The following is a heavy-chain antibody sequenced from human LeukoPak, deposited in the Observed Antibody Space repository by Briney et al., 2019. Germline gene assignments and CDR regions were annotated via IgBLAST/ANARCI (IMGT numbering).Heavy chain of an antibody. D-gene: IGHD2-2*01. CDR2: INPNSGGT. V-gene: IGHV1-2*02. CDR3: ARGNIVVVPAAIGDY. CDR1: GYTFTGYY. J-gene: IGHJ4*02. Sequence: ASVKVSCKASGYTFTGYYMHRVRQAPGQGLEWMGWINPNSGGTNYAQKFQGRVTMTRDTSISTAYMELSRLRSDDTAVYYCARGNIVVVPAAIGDYWGQGTLVTVSS.